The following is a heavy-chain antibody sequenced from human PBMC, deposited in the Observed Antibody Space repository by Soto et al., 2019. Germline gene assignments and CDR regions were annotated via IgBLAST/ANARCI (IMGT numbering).Heavy chain of an antibody. CDR2: ISAYNGNT. CDR1: GWASTGDG. Sequence: EAPGTAAWKGSGWASTGDGKSGGALARRQGLGWMGWISAYNGNTNYAQKLQGRVTMTTDTSTSTAYMELRSLRSDDTAVYYCARGDRYYYYSSGSSYWGQGTLVTVSS. J-gene: IGHJ4*02. D-gene: IGHD3-22*01. V-gene: IGHV1-18*01. CDR3: ARGDRYYYYSSGSSY.